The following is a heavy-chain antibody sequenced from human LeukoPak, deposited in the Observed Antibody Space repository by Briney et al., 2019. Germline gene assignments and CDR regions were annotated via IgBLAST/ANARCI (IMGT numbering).Heavy chain of an antibody. D-gene: IGHD6-19*01. CDR1: GGTFSSYT. CDR2: IIPILGIA. CDR3: ARDWGYSSDQEDAFDI. V-gene: IGHV1-69*04. Sequence: SVKVSCKASGGTFSSYTISWMRQAPGQGLEWMGRIIPILGIANYAQKFQGRVTITADKSTSTAYMELSSLRSEDTAVYYCARDWGYSSDQEDAFDIWGQGTMVTVSS. J-gene: IGHJ3*02.